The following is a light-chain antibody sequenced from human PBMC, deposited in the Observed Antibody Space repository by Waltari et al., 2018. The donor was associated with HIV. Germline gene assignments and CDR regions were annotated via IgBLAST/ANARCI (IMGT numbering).Light chain of an antibody. J-gene: IGLJ2*01. CDR3: TSYTADDSLV. CDR2: DVS. V-gene: IGLV2-14*03. Sequence: QTALTQPASVSGSPGQSITISCTGSSSDIGDYNYVSWYQQHPDTAPKLIIHDVSQRPSGVSDRFSGSKSGSTASLSISGLQPDDEGTYFCTSYTADDSLVFGGGTKVTVV. CDR1: SSDIGDYNY.